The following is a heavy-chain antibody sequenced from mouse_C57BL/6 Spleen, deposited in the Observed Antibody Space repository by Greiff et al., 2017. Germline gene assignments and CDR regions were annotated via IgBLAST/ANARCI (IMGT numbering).Heavy chain of an antibody. CDR1: GYTFTSYW. CDR3: ARRQLRLGDFDY. J-gene: IGHJ2*01. CDR2: IDPSDSYT. V-gene: IGHV1-50*01. D-gene: IGHD3-2*02. Sequence: VQLQQPGAELVKPGASVKLSCKASGYTFTSYWMQWVKQRPGQGLEWIGEIDPSDSYTNYNQKFKGKATLTVDTSSSTAYMQRSSLTSEDSAVYYCARRQLRLGDFDYWGQGSTLTVSS.